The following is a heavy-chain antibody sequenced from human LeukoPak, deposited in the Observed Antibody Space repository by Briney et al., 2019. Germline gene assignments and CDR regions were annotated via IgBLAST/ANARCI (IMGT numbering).Heavy chain of an antibody. V-gene: IGHV3-30*18. J-gene: IGHJ4*02. CDR2: IPYDGSNK. D-gene: IGHD2-8*02. Sequence: PGGSLRLSCAASGFTFSSYGMHWVRQAPGKGLEWVAVIPYDGSNKYYADSVKGRFTISRDNSKNTLYLQMNSLRAEDTAVYYCAKDKVLTQYYFDYWGQGTLVTVSS. CDR1: GFTFSSYG. CDR3: AKDKVLTQYYFDY.